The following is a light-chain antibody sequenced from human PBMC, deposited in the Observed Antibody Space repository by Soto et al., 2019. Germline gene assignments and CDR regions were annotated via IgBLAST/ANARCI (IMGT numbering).Light chain of an antibody. CDR2: DAS. CDR3: QQRNNWYT. V-gene: IGKV3-11*01. CDR1: QSVSSS. J-gene: IGKJ2*01. Sequence: IVLTQSPATLYLSPGERATLSCRASQSVSSSLAWYQQKPGQAPRILIYDASNRATGIPARLSGSGSGTDFPLPISSLEPEDFAVYYCQQRNNWYTFGQGTKLEIK.